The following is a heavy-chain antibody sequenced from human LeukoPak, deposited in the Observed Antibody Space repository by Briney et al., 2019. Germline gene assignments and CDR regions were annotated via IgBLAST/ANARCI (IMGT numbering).Heavy chain of an antibody. CDR3: AKAPHYYGSGSHLVGMDV. D-gene: IGHD3-10*01. CDR2: ISYDGSNK. Sequence: PGRSLRLSCAASGFTFSSYGMHWVRQAPGKGLEWVAVISYDGSNKYYADSVKGRFTISRDNSKNTLYLQMNSLGAEDTAVYYCAKAPHYYGSGSHLVGMDVWGQGTTVTVSS. J-gene: IGHJ6*02. V-gene: IGHV3-30*18. CDR1: GFTFSSYG.